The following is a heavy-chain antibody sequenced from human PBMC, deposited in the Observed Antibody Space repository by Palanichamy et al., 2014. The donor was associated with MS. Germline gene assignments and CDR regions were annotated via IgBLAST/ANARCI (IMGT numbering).Heavy chain of an antibody. V-gene: IGHV4-4*07. D-gene: IGHD1-26*01. CDR1: DDSIRRYN. J-gene: IGHJ4*02. Sequence: GTLSLTCDISDDSIRRYNWNWLRQSAGKGLEWIGRLKTSGNTNYNPSLMGRVTISLDSSKSRLSLRLWSVTAADTAVYYCARDSGVGPTDGAFDYWGQGSLVFVSS. CDR2: LKTSGNT. CDR3: ARDSGVGPTDGAFDY.